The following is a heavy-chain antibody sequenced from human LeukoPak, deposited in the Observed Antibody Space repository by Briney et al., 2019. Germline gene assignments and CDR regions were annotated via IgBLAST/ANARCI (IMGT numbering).Heavy chain of an antibody. CDR3: AGGSTYYDSSGQVPFDY. Sequence: GGSLRLSCAASGFTFSSYSMNWVRQAPGKGLEWGSYISGSSSTIYYADSVKGRFTISRDNGKNTLYLQMNSLRAEDTAVYYCAGGSTYYDSSGQVPFDYWGQGSLVTVSS. CDR1: GFTFSSYS. CDR2: ISGSSSTI. D-gene: IGHD3-22*01. V-gene: IGHV3-48*01. J-gene: IGHJ4*02.